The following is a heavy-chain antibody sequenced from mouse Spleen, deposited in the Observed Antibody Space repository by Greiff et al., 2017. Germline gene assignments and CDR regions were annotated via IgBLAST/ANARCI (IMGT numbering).Heavy chain of an antibody. CDR1: GYSFTGYY. J-gene: IGHJ3*01. CDR2: INPNSGST. CDR3: ARRGLGPWFAY. V-gene: IGHV1-42*01. Sequence: EVQLQQSGPELVKPGASVKISCKASGYSFTGYYMNWVKQSPEKSLEWIGEINPNSGSTNYNEKFKSKATLTVDKSSSTAYMQLSSLTSEDSAVYYCARRGLGPWFAYWGQGTLVTVSA. D-gene: IGHD4-1*01.